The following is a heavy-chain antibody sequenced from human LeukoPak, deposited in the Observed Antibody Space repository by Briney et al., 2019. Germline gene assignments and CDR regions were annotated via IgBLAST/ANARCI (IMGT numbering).Heavy chain of an antibody. Sequence: SETLSLTCTVSGGSISSYHWSWIRQPPGKGLEWIGYIYYSGSTNYNPSLKSRVTISIDTSKNQFSLKLSSVTAADTAVYYCARVPEYCSGGSCYYYYYGMDVWGQGTTVTVSS. D-gene: IGHD2-15*01. V-gene: IGHV4-59*01. J-gene: IGHJ6*02. CDR1: GGSISSYH. CDR3: ARVPEYCSGGSCYYYYYGMDV. CDR2: IYYSGST.